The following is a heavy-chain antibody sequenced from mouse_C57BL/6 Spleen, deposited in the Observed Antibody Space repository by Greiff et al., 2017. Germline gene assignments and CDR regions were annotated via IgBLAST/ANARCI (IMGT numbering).Heavy chain of an antibody. CDR2: ILPGSGST. CDR1: GYTFTGYW. D-gene: IGHD2-5*01. Sequence: VQLQQSGAELMKPGASVKLSCKATGYTFTGYWIEWVKQRPGHGLEWIGEILPGSGSTNYNETFKGKATFKAETSYNTAYMQLSSLTTEDAAIYYCANRGYIEPYSNYERAWFAYWGQGTLVTVSA. V-gene: IGHV1-9*01. CDR3: ANRGYIEPYSNYERAWFAY. J-gene: IGHJ3*01.